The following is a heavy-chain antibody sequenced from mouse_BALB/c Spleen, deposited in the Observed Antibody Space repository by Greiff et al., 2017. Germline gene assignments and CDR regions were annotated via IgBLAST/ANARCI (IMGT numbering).Heavy chain of an antibody. CDR2: IDPENGDT. V-gene: IGHV14-4*02. CDR1: GFNIKDYY. Sequence: EVQLQQSGAELVRSGASVKLSCTASGFNIKDYYMHWVKQRPEQGLEWIGWIDPENGDTEYAPKFQGKATMTADTSSNTAYLQLSSLTSEDTAVYYCSYYGSSYAMDYWGQGTSVTVSS. J-gene: IGHJ4*01. D-gene: IGHD1-1*01. CDR3: SYYGSSYAMDY.